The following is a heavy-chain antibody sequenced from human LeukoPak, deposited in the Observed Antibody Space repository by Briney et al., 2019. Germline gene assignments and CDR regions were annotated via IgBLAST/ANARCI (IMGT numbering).Heavy chain of an antibody. CDR1: GFNFNNFA. CDR3: AKGAEIDH. Sequence: GGSLRLSCAASGFNFNNFAMSWVRQAPGKGPEWLSAMTGPADATYYAESVKGRFTISRDYSKSMVYLQMTSLRVEDTAIYYCAKGAEIDHWGQGTLVTVSS. CDR2: MTGPADAT. J-gene: IGHJ4*02. V-gene: IGHV3-23*01.